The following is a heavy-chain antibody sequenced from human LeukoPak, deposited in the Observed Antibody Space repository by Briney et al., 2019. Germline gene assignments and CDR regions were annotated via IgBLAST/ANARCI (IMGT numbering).Heavy chain of an antibody. J-gene: IGHJ4*02. CDR1: EVIVSSNY. CDR2: IYYGGST. D-gene: IGHD2-15*01. Sequence: PGGSLRLSCAASEVIVSSNYMNWVRQAPGKGLEWVAVIYYGGSTYYADSAKGRFTISRDNSKNTLYLQMNSLRVEDTAVYYCARTYSSSSYSPFDYWGQGTLVTVSS. V-gene: IGHV3-53*01. CDR3: ARTYSSSSYSPFDY.